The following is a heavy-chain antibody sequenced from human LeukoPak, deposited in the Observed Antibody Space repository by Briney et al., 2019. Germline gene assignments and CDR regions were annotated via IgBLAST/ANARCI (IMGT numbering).Heavy chain of an antibody. CDR2: INPSGGST. V-gene: IGHV1-46*01. Sequence: ASVKVSCTASGYTFTSYYMHWVRQAPGQGLEWMGIINPSGGSTSYAQKFQGRVTMTRDTSTSTVYMELSSLRSEDTAVYYCAREQWLRGYFDYWGQGTLVTVSS. CDR3: AREQWLRGYFDY. D-gene: IGHD6-19*01. J-gene: IGHJ4*02. CDR1: GYTFTSYY.